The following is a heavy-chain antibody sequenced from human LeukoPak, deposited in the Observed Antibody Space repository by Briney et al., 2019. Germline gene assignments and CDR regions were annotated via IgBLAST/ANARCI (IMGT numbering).Heavy chain of an antibody. Sequence: ASVKVSCKASGYTFTSYGISWVRQAPGQGLEWMGWISAYNGNTNHAQKLQGRVTMTTDTSTSTAYMELRSLRSDDTAVYYCARDVYYDILTGDYYYYMDVWGKGTTVTVSS. CDR3: ARDVYYDILTGDYYYYMDV. V-gene: IGHV1-18*01. CDR1: GYTFTSYG. CDR2: ISAYNGNT. J-gene: IGHJ6*03. D-gene: IGHD3-9*01.